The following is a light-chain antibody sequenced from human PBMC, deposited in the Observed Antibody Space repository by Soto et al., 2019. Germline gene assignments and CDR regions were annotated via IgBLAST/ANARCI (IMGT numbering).Light chain of an antibody. CDR1: SSNIGTGYD. Sequence: QSVLTQPPSVSGAPGQRVTISCTGSSSNIGTGYDVHWYQQLPGTAPKLLIYANSNRPSGIPDRFSGSKSGTSASLAITGLQAEDGADYYCQSYDVRLSVVFGGGTKVTVL. CDR2: ANS. V-gene: IGLV1-40*01. CDR3: QSYDVRLSVV. J-gene: IGLJ2*01.